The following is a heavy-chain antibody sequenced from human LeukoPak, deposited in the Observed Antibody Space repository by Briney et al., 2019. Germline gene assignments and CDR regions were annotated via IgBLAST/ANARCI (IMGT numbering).Heavy chain of an antibody. D-gene: IGHD1-26*01. CDR2: FDPDDGET. V-gene: IGHV1-24*01. CDR3: ATGTSGSYYVGIVRPIDY. Sequence: ASVKVSCKVSGYTLTELPIHWVRQAPEKGLEWMGGFDPDDGETVYAQMLQGRVTMTEDTSSDTASMELSSLRSEDTAVYYCATGTSGSYYVGIVRPIDYWGQGTLVTVSS. CDR1: GYTLTELP. J-gene: IGHJ4*02.